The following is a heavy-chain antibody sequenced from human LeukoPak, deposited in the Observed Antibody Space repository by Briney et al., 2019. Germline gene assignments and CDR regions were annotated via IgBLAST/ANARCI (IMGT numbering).Heavy chain of an antibody. D-gene: IGHD6-19*01. J-gene: IGHJ3*01. CDR3: ARVNIAVAGDASDV. CDR2: IYYSGIT. V-gene: IGHV4-59*01. CDR1: GGSISSYY. Sequence: SETLSLTCTVSGGSISSYYWSWIRQPPGKGLEWIGYIYYSGITNFNPSLTSRVTASVDTSNNQFSLNLSSVTAADTAVYYCARVNIAVAGDASDVWGRGTMVTVSS.